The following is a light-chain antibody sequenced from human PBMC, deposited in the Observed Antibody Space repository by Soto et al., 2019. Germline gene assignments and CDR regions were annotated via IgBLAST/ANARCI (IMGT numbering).Light chain of an antibody. CDR2: GAS. CDR1: QSVSSSY. Sequence: EIVLTQSPGTLSLSPGERATLSCRASQSVSSSYLAWYQQNPGQAPRLLIYGASSRATGIPDRFSGSGSGTDFTLTISRLEPEDFAVYYCQQYGGPRWTFGQGTKVDIK. CDR3: QQYGGPRWT. V-gene: IGKV3-20*01. J-gene: IGKJ1*01.